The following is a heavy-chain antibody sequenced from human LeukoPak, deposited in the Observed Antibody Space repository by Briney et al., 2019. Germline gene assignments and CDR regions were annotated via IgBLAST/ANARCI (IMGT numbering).Heavy chain of an antibody. D-gene: IGHD1-26*01. Sequence: GGSLRLSCAASGFTFSSYSMNWVRQAPGKGLEWVSSISSSSSYIYYADSVKGRFTIPRDNAKNSLYLQMNSLRAEDTAVYYCARLGSGSYKAGFDYWGQGTLVTVS. V-gene: IGHV3-21*01. CDR2: ISSSSSYI. CDR1: GFTFSSYS. CDR3: ARLGSGSYKAGFDY. J-gene: IGHJ4*02.